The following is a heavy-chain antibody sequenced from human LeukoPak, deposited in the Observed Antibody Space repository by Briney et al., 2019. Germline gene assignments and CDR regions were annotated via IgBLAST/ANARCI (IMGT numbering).Heavy chain of an antibody. CDR1: GGSISSGDYY. Sequence: PSETLSLTCTVSGGSISSGDYYWSWIRQPPGKGLEWIGYIYYSGSTYYIPSLKSRVTISVDTSKNQFSLKLSSVTAADTAVYYCASVAAAGAFDYWGQGTLVTVSS. D-gene: IGHD6-13*01. J-gene: IGHJ4*02. V-gene: IGHV4-30-4*01. CDR2: IYYSGST. CDR3: ASVAAAGAFDY.